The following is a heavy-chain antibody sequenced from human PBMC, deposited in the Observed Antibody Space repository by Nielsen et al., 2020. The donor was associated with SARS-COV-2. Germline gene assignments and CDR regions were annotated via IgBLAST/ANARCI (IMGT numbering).Heavy chain of an antibody. V-gene: IGHV5-10-1*01. D-gene: IGHD6-13*01. J-gene: IGHJ3*02. CDR2: IDPSGSYT. CDR3: ARHDLAAVAEDVFFI. CDR1: GYSFTSYW. Sequence: GESLKISCKGSGYSFTSYWISWVRQMPGKGLEWMGRIDPSGSYTNYSPSFQGHVTISADKSISTAYLQWSSLKASDTAMYYCARHDLAAVAEDVFFIWGQGTMVTVSS.